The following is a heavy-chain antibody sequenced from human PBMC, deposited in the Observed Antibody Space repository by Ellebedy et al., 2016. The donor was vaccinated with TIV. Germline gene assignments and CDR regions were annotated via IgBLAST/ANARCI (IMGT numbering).Heavy chain of an antibody. CDR3: ARAPRSRFGEYRTGFDY. Sequence: GGSLRLSCAASGFTFSSYSMNWVRQAPGKELEWVSYISSSSSTIYYADSVKGRFTISRDNAKNSLYLQMNSLRDEDTAVYYCARAPRSRFGEYRTGFDYWGQGTLVTVSS. J-gene: IGHJ4*02. CDR2: ISSSSSTI. D-gene: IGHD3-10*01. V-gene: IGHV3-48*02. CDR1: GFTFSSYS.